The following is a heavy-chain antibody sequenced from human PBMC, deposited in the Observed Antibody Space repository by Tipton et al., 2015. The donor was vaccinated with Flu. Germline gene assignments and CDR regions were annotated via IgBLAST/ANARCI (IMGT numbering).Heavy chain of an antibody. V-gene: IGHV3-23*01. CDR2: ISHSGEAT. J-gene: IGHJ4*02. CDR1: GLTFSNYA. CDR3: AKGTRADGDKLLSLTIDS. Sequence: SLRLSCAASGLTFSNYAVSWVRQAPGKGLEWVSSISHSGEATYYAASVKGRFTISRDNAKNTLYLQMNSLRVDDTAVYFCAKGTRADGDKLLSLTIDSWGQGTLVTVSS. D-gene: IGHD4-23*01.